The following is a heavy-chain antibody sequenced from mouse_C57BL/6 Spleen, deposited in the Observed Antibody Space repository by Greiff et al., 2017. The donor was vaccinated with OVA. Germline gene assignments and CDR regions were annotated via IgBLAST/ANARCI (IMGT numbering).Heavy chain of an antibody. D-gene: IGHD2-1*01. CDR1: GYSITSGYY. Sequence: EVQLQQSGPGLVKPSQSLSLTCSVTGYSITSGYYWNWIRQFPGNKLEWMGYISYDGSNNYNPSLKNRISITRDTSKNQFFLKLNSVTTEDTATYYCANDYYGNYYYAMDYWGQGTSVTVSS. V-gene: IGHV3-6*01. J-gene: IGHJ4*01. CDR3: ANDYYGNYYYAMDY. CDR2: ISYDGSN.